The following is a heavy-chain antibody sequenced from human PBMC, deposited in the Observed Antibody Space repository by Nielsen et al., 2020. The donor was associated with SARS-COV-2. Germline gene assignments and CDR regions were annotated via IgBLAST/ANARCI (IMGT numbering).Heavy chain of an antibody. V-gene: IGHV3-66*01. J-gene: IGHJ4*02. CDR1: GFTVSSNY. Sequence: GESLKISCAASGFTVSSNYMSWVRQAPGKGLEWVSVIYSGGSKYYADSVKGRFTISRDNSKNTLYLQMNSLRAEDTAVYYCASTDCSSTSCYRGGFDYWGQGTLVTVSS. CDR2: IYSGGSK. D-gene: IGHD2-2*01. CDR3: ASTDCSSTSCYRGGFDY.